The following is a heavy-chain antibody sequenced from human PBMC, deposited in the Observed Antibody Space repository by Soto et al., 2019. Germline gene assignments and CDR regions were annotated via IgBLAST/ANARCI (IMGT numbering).Heavy chain of an antibody. CDR3: ARDPPVNIVATIPTNWFEF. CDR2: IIPILGIA. J-gene: IGHJ5*01. D-gene: IGHD5-12*01. V-gene: IGHV1-69*04. CDR1: GGTFSSYT. Sequence: SVKVSCKASGGTFSSYTISWVRQAPGQGLEWMGRIIPILGIANYAQKFQGRVTITADKSTSTAYMELSSLRSEDTAVYYCARDPPVNIVATIPTNWFEFWGQGTRVTVSS.